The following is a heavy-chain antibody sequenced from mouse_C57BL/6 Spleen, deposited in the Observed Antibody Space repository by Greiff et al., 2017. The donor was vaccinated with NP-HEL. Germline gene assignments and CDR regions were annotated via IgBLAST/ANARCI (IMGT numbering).Heavy chain of an antibody. V-gene: IGHV1-82*01. CDR1: GYAFSSSW. Sequence: VKLMESGPELVKPGASVKISCKASGYAFSSSWMNWVKQRPGKGLEWIGRIYPGDGDTNYNGKFKGKATLTADKSSSTAYLHLSSLTSEDSAVYFCARNGDYGSSPWFAYWGQGTLVTVSA. CDR3: ARNGDYGSSPWFAY. D-gene: IGHD1-1*01. J-gene: IGHJ3*01. CDR2: IYPGDGDT.